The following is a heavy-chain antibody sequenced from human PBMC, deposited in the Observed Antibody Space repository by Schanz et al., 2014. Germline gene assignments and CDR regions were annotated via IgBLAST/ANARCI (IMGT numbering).Heavy chain of an antibody. D-gene: IGHD2-8*02. J-gene: IGHJ4*02. CDR1: GFTFGDYA. Sequence: VQVVQSGGGLVKPGGSLRLSCAASGFTFGDYAMTWVRQAPGKGLEWVSAINTGVNTYYADSVRGRFTMSRDNSKNTLFLQMNSLRAEDTAVYYCAKTLFPGGTQTFGNWGRGTLVTVSS. CDR3: AKTLFPGGTQTFGN. CDR2: INTGVNT. V-gene: IGHV3-23*04.